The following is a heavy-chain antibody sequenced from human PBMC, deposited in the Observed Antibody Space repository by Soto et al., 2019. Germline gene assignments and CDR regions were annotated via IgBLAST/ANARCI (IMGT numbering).Heavy chain of an antibody. J-gene: IGHJ4*02. Sequence: EVQLLESGGGLVQPGGSLRLSCAASGFTFNDYAMGWVRQAPGKGLGRVSLINHSGERTHSADSVKGRFTISRDNSKTTLYLKMNSLRAEDTAVYYCVRRRGGTSAVTTGGLFDYWGQGTLVTVSS. CDR1: GFTFNDYA. D-gene: IGHD3-16*01. CDR2: INHSGERT. CDR3: VRRRGGTSAVTTGGLFDY. V-gene: IGHV3-23*01.